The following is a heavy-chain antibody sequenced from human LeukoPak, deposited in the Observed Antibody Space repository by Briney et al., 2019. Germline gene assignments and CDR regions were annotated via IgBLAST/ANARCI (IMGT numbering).Heavy chain of an antibody. CDR2: ISGSGGST. Sequence: GGSLRLSCAASGFTFSSYAMSWVRQAPGKGLEWVSAISGSGGSTYYADSVKGRFTISRDNSKNTLYLQMNSLRAEDTAVYYCAKDYYVSSGYYPIDYWGRETRVTVSS. CDR1: GFTFSSYA. D-gene: IGHD3-22*01. CDR3: AKDYYVSSGYYPIDY. J-gene: IGHJ4*02. V-gene: IGHV3-23*01.